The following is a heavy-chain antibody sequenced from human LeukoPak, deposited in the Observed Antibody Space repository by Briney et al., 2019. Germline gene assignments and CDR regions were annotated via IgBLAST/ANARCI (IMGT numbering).Heavy chain of an antibody. D-gene: IGHD1-26*01. J-gene: IGHJ4*02. CDR1: GFTFSNCW. Sequence: GGSLRLSCAASGFTFSNCWMTWVRQAPGTGLEWVANIKQDGSEKYYVDSVKGRFTISRDNAKNSLYLQMNSLRAEDTAVYYCARGGSYYGIFAYWGQGTLVTVSS. CDR3: ARGGSYYGIFAY. CDR2: IKQDGSEK. V-gene: IGHV3-7*01.